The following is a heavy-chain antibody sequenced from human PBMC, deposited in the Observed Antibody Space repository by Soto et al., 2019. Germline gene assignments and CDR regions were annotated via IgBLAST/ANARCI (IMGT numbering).Heavy chain of an antibody. CDR2: ITSSGSYI. V-gene: IGHV3-21*06. Sequence: EVQLVESGGGLVKPGGSLRLSCVASGLIFSTYSMSWVRQAPGKGLEWVSSITSSGSYIYYADSVKGRFTIFRDNAKNSLYLKMNSLRAEDTAVYYCASGLDYWGQGTLVTVSS. CDR1: GLIFSTYS. CDR3: ASGLDY. J-gene: IGHJ4*02.